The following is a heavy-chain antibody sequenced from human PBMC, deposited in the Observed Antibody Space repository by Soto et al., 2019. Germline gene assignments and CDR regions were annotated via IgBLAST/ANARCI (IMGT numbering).Heavy chain of an antibody. D-gene: IGHD3-22*01. Sequence: GWSLRLSCAASGFTFLLYSITWVRQAPGKGLEWVSSISSSSSYIYYAASVKGRFPLSRDNAKNSLYLQMNSLRAEDTAVYYCARGRDSSGYYYDAFDIWGQGTMVTVSS. V-gene: IGHV3-21*01. CDR2: ISSSSSYI. J-gene: IGHJ3*02. CDR3: ARGRDSSGYYYDAFDI. CDR1: GFTFLLYS.